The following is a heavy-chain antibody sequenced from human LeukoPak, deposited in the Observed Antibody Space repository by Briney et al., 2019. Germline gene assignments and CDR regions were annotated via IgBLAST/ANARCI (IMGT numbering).Heavy chain of an antibody. CDR2: ISSSSSTI. CDR1: GFTFSSYS. D-gene: IGHD6-19*01. V-gene: IGHV3-48*01. CDR3: AKDSGPNSSGWYYFDY. Sequence: GGSLRLSCAASGFTFSSYSMNWVRQAPGKGLEWVSYISSSSSTIYYADSVKGRFTISRDNAKNSLYLQMNSLRAEDTAVYYCAKDSGPNSSGWYYFDYWGQGTLVTVSS. J-gene: IGHJ4*02.